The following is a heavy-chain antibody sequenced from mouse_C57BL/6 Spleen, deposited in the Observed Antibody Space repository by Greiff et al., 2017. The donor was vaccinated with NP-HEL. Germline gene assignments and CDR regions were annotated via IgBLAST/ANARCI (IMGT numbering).Heavy chain of an antibody. J-gene: IGHJ2*01. D-gene: IGHD1-1*01. CDR2: ISDGGSYT. CDR3: ARAPSYYGSSFYFDY. V-gene: IGHV5-4*01. CDR1: GFTFSSYA. Sequence: EVQLQQSGGGLVKPGGSLKLSCAASGFTFSSYAMSWVRQTPEKRLEWVATISDGGSYTYYPDNVKGRFTISRDNAKNNLYLQMSQLKSEDTAMYYCARAPSYYGSSFYFDYWGQGTTLTVSS.